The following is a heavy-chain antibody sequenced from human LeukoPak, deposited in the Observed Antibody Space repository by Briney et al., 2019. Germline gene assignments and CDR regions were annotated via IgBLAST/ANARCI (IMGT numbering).Heavy chain of an antibody. D-gene: IGHD2-21*01. V-gene: IGHV4-59*01. J-gene: IGHJ3*02. CDR1: GGSFSGYY. CDR3: ARTVVVIATDAFDI. Sequence: SETLSLTCAVYGGSFSGYYWSWIRQPPGKGLEWIGYIYYSGSTNYNPSLKSRVTISVDTSKNQFSLKLSSVTAADTAVYYCARTVVVIATDAFDIWGQGTMVTVSS. CDR2: IYYSGST.